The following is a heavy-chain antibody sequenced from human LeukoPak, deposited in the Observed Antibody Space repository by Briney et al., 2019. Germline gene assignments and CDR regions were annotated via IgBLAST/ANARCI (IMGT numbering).Heavy chain of an antibody. J-gene: IGHJ6*02. D-gene: IGHD3-10*01. CDR1: GFTFSSYG. CDR2: VSYEGSKV. CDR3: AKDSRQLSGTLFFYYYGLDV. V-gene: IGHV3-30*18. Sequence: GGSLRLSCAASGFTFSSYGMHWVRQAPGKGLEWVAIVSYEGSKVYYGDSVRGRFTVSRDNSKNTLHLDMNNLRAEDTAVYYCAKDSRQLSGTLFFYYYGLDVWGQGTTVTVSS.